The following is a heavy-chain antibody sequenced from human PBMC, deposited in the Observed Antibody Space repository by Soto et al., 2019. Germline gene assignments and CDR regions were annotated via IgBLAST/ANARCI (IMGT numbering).Heavy chain of an antibody. CDR3: ASVPDY. CDR2: IYQSGST. Sequence: QLQLQESGSGLVKPSQTLSLTCAVSGGSISSGGYSWSWVRQPPGKGLEWIGYIYQSGSTYYNPSRKSRVTIAVARSKNQFSLKLRSVTAAATAVYYWASVPDYCGQGTLVSVAS. D-gene: IGHD2-2*01. V-gene: IGHV4-30-2*01. CDR1: GGSISSGGYS. J-gene: IGHJ4*02.